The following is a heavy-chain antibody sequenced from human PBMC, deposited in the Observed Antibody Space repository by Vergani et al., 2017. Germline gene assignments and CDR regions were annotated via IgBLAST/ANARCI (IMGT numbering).Heavy chain of an antibody. J-gene: IGHJ6*03. D-gene: IGHD6-13*01. CDR3: ASASTGYSSSWYYYYYYMDV. CDR2: IYYSGST. Sequence: QVQLQESGPGLVKPSETLSLTCTVSGGSISSGGYYWSWIRQHPGKGLEWIGYIYYSGSTYYNPSLKSRVTISVATSKNQFSLKLSSVTAADTAVYYCASASTGYSSSWYYYYYYMDVWGKGTTVTVSS. CDR1: GGSISSGGYY. V-gene: IGHV4-31*03.